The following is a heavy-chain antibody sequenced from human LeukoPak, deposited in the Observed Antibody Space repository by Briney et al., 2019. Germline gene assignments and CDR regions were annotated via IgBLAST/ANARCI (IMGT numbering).Heavy chain of an antibody. Sequence: ASVKVSCKASGYTFTSYYMYWVRQAPGQGLEWMGIINRSGGSTSYAQKFQGRVTMTRDMSTSTEYMELSSLRAEDTAVYYCARGAPYYYNSSGQGDAFDIWGQGTMVTVSS. V-gene: IGHV1-46*01. D-gene: IGHD3-22*01. CDR3: ARGAPYYYNSSGQGDAFDI. CDR2: INRSGGST. J-gene: IGHJ3*02. CDR1: GYTFTSYY.